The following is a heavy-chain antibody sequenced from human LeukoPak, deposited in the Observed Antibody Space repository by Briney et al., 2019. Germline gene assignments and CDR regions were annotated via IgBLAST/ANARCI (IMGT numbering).Heavy chain of an antibody. Sequence: SETLSLTCNVSGYSISSGYYWGWIRQPPGKGLQWIGTIYHSGSTYYNPSLKSRVTISVDTSKNQFSLKLMSVTAADTAVYYCARDSGTAGEVKFDPWGQGTLVTVSS. CDR2: IYHSGST. D-gene: IGHD3-10*01. CDR1: GYSISSGYY. V-gene: IGHV4-38-2*02. CDR3: ARDSGTAGEVKFDP. J-gene: IGHJ5*02.